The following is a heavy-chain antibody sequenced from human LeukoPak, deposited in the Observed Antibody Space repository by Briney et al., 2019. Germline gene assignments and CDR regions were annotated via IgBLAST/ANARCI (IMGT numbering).Heavy chain of an antibody. CDR3: AIGGIAVAGRSYFDY. Sequence: GGSLRLSCAASGFTFDDYAMHWVRQAPGKGLEWVSGISWNSGSIGYADSVKGRFTISRDNAKNSLYLQMNSLRAEDTALYYCAIGGIAVAGRSYFDYWGQGTLVTVSS. D-gene: IGHD6-19*01. V-gene: IGHV3-9*01. J-gene: IGHJ4*02. CDR2: ISWNSGSI. CDR1: GFTFDDYA.